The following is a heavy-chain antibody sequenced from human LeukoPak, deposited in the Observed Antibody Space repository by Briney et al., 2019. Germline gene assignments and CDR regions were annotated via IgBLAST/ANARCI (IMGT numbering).Heavy chain of an antibody. CDR1: GFTFSSYG. V-gene: IGHV3-33*01. J-gene: IGHJ4*02. CDR2: IWSDGRDK. CDR3: ARDHRTTVTVYYFDY. D-gene: IGHD4-17*01. Sequence: PGRSLRLSCAASGFTFSSYGMHWVRQAPGKGLEWVAVIWSDGRDKYYADSVKGRFTISRDNSKNTLYLQINSLRAEDTAMYYCARDHRTTVTVYYFDYWGQGTLVTVSS.